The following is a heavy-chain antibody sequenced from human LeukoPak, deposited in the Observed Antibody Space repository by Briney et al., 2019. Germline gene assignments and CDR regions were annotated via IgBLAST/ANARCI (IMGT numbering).Heavy chain of an antibody. Sequence: GGSLRLSSAASGFTFSDYAMSWVCQAPGKGLEWVSGISGSGHSINYADSVKGRFTISRDNSKNTLFLQMNTLRAEDTAIYYCAKEQIGYNRPVDYWGQGTLVTVSS. V-gene: IGHV3-23*01. D-gene: IGHD5-24*01. CDR1: GFTFSDYA. CDR3: AKEQIGYNRPVDY. CDR2: ISGSGHSI. J-gene: IGHJ4*02.